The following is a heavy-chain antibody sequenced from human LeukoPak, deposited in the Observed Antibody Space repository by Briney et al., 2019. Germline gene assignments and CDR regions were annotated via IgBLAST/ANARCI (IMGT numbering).Heavy chain of an antibody. CDR1: GFTFSSYA. J-gene: IGHJ6*03. V-gene: IGHV3-23*01. D-gene: IGHD3-22*01. CDR2: ISGSGGST. CDR3: AKVKSGYYDSSGYYSYYYMDV. Sequence: GGSLRLSCAASGFTFSSYAMSWVRQAPGKGLEWVSAISGSGGSTYYADSVKGRFTISRDNSKNTLYLQMNSLRAEDTAVYYCAKVKSGYYDSSGYYSYYYMDVWGKGTTVTVSS.